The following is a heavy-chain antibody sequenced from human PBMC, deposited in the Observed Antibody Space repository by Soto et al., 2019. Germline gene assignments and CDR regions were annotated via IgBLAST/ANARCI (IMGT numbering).Heavy chain of an antibody. CDR1: GGSIGSTTYY. J-gene: IGHJ4*02. CDR2: IYYSGNT. D-gene: IGHD6-13*01. CDR3: ARRGSNWYFDS. V-gene: IGHV4-39*01. Sequence: QLQLQESGPGLVKPSETLSLTCTVSGGSIGSTTYYWGWIRQPPGKGLEWIGSIYYSGNTFYNPSLQSRLTISVDTSKNQFSLKLTSVTATDTAVYYCARRGSNWYFDSWGQGTLVTVSS.